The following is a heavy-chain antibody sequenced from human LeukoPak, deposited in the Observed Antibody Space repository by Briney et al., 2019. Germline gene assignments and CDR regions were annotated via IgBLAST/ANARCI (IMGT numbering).Heavy chain of an antibody. CDR1: GFTFSSYG. CDR2: IWYDGSNK. Sequence: PGRSLRLSCAASGFTFSSYGMHWVRQAPGKGLEWVAVIWYDGSNKYYADSVKGRFTISRDNSKNTLYLQMNSLRAEDTAVYYCAKDWARSGFVVVPAAADYWGQGTLVTVSS. J-gene: IGHJ4*02. CDR3: AKDWARSGFVVVPAAADY. D-gene: IGHD2-2*01. V-gene: IGHV3-33*06.